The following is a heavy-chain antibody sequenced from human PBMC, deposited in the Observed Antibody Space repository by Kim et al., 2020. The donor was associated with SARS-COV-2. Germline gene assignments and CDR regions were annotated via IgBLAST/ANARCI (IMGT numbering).Heavy chain of an antibody. D-gene: IGHD5-12*01. V-gene: IGHV1-2*06. CDR1: GYTFTGYY. Sequence: ASVKVSCKASGYTFTGYYMHWVRQAPGQGLEWMGRINPNSGGTNYAQKFQGRVTMTRDTSISTAYMELSRLRSDDTAVYYCARDLPWGYGPPGETWGQGTLVTVSS. CDR2: INPNSGGT. J-gene: IGHJ5*02. CDR3: ARDLPWGYGPPGET.